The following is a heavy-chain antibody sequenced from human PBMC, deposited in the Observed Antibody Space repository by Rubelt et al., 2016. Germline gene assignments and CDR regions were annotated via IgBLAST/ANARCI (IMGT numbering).Heavy chain of an antibody. J-gene: IGHJ3*02. Sequence: QVQLVQSGAEVKKPGSSVKVSCKASGGTFSSYAISWVRQAPGQGLEWMGIINPSGGSTSFAQMFQGRVTITRDTSTSTGYMELSSLRSEDTAVYYCARARKGDAFDIWGQGTMVTVSS. CDR3: ARARKGDAFDI. CDR1: GGTFSSYA. CDR2: INPSGGST. V-gene: IGHV1-46*01.